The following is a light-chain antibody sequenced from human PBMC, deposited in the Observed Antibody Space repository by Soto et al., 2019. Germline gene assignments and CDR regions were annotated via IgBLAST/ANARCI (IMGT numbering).Light chain of an antibody. Sequence: DIQMTQSPSTLSGSVGDRVTITCRASQTISSWLAWYQQKPGKAPKLPIYKASTLKSGVPSRFSGSGSGTEFTLTIRRLQPDDFVTYYCQHSDSYSEAFGQGTKVEL. CDR1: QTISSW. J-gene: IGKJ1*01. V-gene: IGKV1-5*03. CDR2: KAS. CDR3: QHSDSYSEA.